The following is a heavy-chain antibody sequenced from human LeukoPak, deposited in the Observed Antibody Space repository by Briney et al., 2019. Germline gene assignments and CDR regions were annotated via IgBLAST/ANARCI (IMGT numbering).Heavy chain of an antibody. J-gene: IGHJ2*01. D-gene: IGHD2-15*01. V-gene: IGHV4-59*12. CDR1: GGSISSYY. CDR3: AREGRSQGWYFDL. Sequence: PSETLSLTCTVSGGSISSYYWSWIRQPPGKGLEWIGYIYYSGSTNYNPSLKSRVTISVDTSKNQFSLKLSSVAAADTAVYYCAREGRSQGWYFDLWGRGTLVTVSS. CDR2: IYYSGST.